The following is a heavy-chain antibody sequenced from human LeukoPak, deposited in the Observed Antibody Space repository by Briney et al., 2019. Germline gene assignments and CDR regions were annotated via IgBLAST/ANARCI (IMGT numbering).Heavy chain of an antibody. CDR1: GYTFTSYY. D-gene: IGHD2-15*01. J-gene: IGHJ4*02. Sequence: ASVKVSCKASGYTFTSYYMHWVRQAPGQGLEWMGIINPSGGSTSYAQKFQGRVTMTRDMSTSTVYMELSSLRSEDTAAYYCAREGSGSWYSWISWFDYWGQGTLVTVSS. CDR3: AREGSGSWYSWISWFDY. CDR2: INPSGGST. V-gene: IGHV1-46*01.